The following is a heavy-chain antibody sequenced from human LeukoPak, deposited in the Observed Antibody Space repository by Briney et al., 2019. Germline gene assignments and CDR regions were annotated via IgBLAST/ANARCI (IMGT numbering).Heavy chain of an antibody. CDR1: GGSISSSNW. Sequence: PSETLSLTCAVSGGSISSSNWWSWVRQPPGKGLEWIGEIYHSGITNYNPSLKSRVTISVDKSKNQFSLKLSSVTAADTAVYYCARDDYGAYDAFDIWGQGAMVTVSS. CDR2: IYHSGIT. J-gene: IGHJ3*02. D-gene: IGHD4-17*01. V-gene: IGHV4-4*02. CDR3: ARDDYGAYDAFDI.